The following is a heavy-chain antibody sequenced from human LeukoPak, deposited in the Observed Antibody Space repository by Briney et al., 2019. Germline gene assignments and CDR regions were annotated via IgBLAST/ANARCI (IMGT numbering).Heavy chain of an antibody. CDR3: AAGRVGI. CDR2: ITATGSNT. D-gene: IGHD2-15*01. V-gene: IGHV3-23*01. CDR1: GYTFTDYY. Sequence: SCKASGYTFTDYYMHWVRQAPGKGLEWVSGITATGSNTYYADSVKGRFTISRDNSKNRLYLQMNSLRGEDTAVYYCAAGRVGIWGQGTLVTVSS. J-gene: IGHJ4*02.